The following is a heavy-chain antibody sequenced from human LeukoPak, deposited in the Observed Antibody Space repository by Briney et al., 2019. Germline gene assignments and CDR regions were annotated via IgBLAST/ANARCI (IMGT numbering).Heavy chain of an antibody. Sequence: SETLSLTCTVSGGSICSISYYWGWIRQPPGKGLEWIGSIYYSGSTYYNPSLKSRVTISVDTSKNQFSLKLSSVTAADTAVYYCARGLHDFWSGYYKFGAFDIWGQGTMVTVSS. CDR1: GGSICSISYY. J-gene: IGHJ3*02. V-gene: IGHV4-39*07. D-gene: IGHD3-3*01. CDR3: ARGLHDFWSGYYKFGAFDI. CDR2: IYYSGST.